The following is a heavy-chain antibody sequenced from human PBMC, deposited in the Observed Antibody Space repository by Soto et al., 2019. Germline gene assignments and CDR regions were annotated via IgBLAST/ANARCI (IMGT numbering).Heavy chain of an antibody. CDR1: GFTFSSYA. Sequence: GGSLRLSCAASGFTFSSYAMSWVRQAPGKGLEWVSAIRGSGGSTYYADSVKGRFTISRDNSKNTLYLQMNSLRAADTAVYYCATLAGGSGYDSDYWGQGTLVTVSS. CDR2: IRGSGGST. V-gene: IGHV3-23*01. J-gene: IGHJ4*02. CDR3: ATLAGGSGYDSDY. D-gene: IGHD5-12*01.